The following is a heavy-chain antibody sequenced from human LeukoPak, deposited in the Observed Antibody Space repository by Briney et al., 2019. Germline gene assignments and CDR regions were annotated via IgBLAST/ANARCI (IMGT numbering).Heavy chain of an antibody. D-gene: IGHD5-24*01. J-gene: IGHJ4*02. V-gene: IGHV3-33*01. CDR3: ARDRDGYPYDY. Sequence: GGSLRLSCAASGFTFRTYGMHWVRQAPGKGLEWVAVIWYDGSDKYHADSVKGRFTISRDNSKNTLYLQMNSLRAEDTAVYYCARDRDGYPYDYWGQGTLVTVSS. CDR1: GFTFRTYG. CDR2: IWYDGSDK.